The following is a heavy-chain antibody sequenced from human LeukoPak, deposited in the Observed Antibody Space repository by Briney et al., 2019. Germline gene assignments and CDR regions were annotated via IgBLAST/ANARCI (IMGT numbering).Heavy chain of an antibody. D-gene: IGHD1-26*01. Sequence: SETLSLTCTVSGGSISSYYWSWIRQPPGKGLEWIGYIYYSGSTNYNPSLKSRVTISVDTSKNQFSLKLSSVTAADTAVYYCARLKEGIVGATATYYYYYMDVWGKGTTVTISS. CDR2: IYYSGST. CDR3: ARLKEGIVGATATYYYYYMDV. V-gene: IGHV4-59*12. CDR1: GGSISSYY. J-gene: IGHJ6*03.